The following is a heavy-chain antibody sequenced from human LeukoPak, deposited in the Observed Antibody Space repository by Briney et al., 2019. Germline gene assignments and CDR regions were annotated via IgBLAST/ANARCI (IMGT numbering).Heavy chain of an antibody. V-gene: IGHV3-21*01. D-gene: IGHD3-10*01. CDR2: ITSSGTYI. CDR3: ASLYGSGPNWFDP. CDR1: GFTFSNYN. J-gene: IGHJ5*02. Sequence: GGSLRLSCAASGFTFSNYNMNWVRQAPGKAMEWVSSITSSGTYIFYADSVKGRFTISRDNAKNSLYLQMNSLRAEDTAVYYCASLYGSGPNWFDPWGQGTLVTVSS.